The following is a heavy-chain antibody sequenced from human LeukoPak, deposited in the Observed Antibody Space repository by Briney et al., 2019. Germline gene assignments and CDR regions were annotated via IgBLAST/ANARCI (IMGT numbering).Heavy chain of an antibody. D-gene: IGHD1-14*01. CDR2: INPNSGDT. Sequence: ASVKVSCKASGYTFTGYYMHWVRQAPGQGLEWMGNINPNSGDTNYAQKFQDRVTMTRDTSISTAYMQLSRLRSDDTAVYYCASKRDSAGINFQHWGQGTLVTVSS. V-gene: IGHV1-2*02. J-gene: IGHJ1*01. CDR3: ASKRDSAGINFQH. CDR1: GYTFTGYY.